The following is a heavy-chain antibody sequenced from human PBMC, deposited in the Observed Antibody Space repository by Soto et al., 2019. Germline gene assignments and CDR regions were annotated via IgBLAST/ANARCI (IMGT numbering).Heavy chain of an antibody. V-gene: IGHV4-31*03. CDR3: ASFHTTCTGWFES. D-gene: IGHD2-2*01. CDR2: IYYGGSPS. CDR1: GGSISRGGYF. Sequence: SETLSRTCTVSGGSISRGGYFWSWIPQHPGKGLECIGYIYYGGSPSYYNPSLMGRVTISLDPPKNQFSLKLTSVTAADTAVYYCASFHTTCTGWFESWGQGTRVNVSS. J-gene: IGHJ5*01.